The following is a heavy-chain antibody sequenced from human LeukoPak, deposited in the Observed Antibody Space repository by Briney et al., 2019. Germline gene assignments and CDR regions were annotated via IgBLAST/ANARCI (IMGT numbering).Heavy chain of an antibody. D-gene: IGHD7-27*01. CDR1: GGSVSSYY. J-gene: IGHJ4*02. CDR2: IYYSGST. CDR3: ARGWGYFDS. V-gene: IGHV4-59*08. Sequence: SETLSLTCTVSGGSVSSYYLSWIRQPPGKGLEWIGYIYYSGSTNYSPSLKTRVTISVDTSKNQFSLKLSSVTAADTAVYYCARGWGYFDSWGQGTLVTVSS.